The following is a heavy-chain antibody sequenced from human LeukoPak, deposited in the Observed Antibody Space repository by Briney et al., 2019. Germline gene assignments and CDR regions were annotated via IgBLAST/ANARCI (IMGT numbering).Heavy chain of an antibody. D-gene: IGHD2-2*01. CDR2: IYYSGST. Sequence: SETLSLTCTVSGGSISSSSYYWGWIRQPPGKGLEWIGSIYYSGSTYYNPSLKSRVTISVDTSKNQFSLKLSSVTAADTAVYYCARHFGGDIVVVPAAPRGTDYFDYWGQGTLVTVSS. CDR3: ARHFGGDIVVVPAAPRGTDYFDY. V-gene: IGHV4-39*01. CDR1: GGSISSSSYY. J-gene: IGHJ4*02.